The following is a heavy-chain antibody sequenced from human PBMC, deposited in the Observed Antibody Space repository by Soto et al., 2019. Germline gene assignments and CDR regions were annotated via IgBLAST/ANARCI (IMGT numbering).Heavy chain of an antibody. CDR3: ARDPGGNSPRLYFDY. Sequence: SETLSLTCTVSGGSISSGGYYWSWIRQHPGKSLEWIGYIYYSGSTYYNPSLKSRVTISVDTSKNQFSLKPSSVTAADTAVYYCARDPGGNSPRLYFDYWGQGTLVTVSS. V-gene: IGHV4-31*03. J-gene: IGHJ4*02. D-gene: IGHD2-21*02. CDR2: IYYSGST. CDR1: GGSISSGGYY.